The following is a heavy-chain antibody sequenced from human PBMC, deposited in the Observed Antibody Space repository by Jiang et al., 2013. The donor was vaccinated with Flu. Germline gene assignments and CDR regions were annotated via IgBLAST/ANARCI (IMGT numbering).Heavy chain of an antibody. J-gene: IGHJ6*02. CDR2: INPYSGGK. D-gene: IGHD4-17*01. CDR1: GYTFSDYY. CDR3: ARGYLAVTTLRPYHYDIDV. Sequence: GAEVKRPGASVKVSCKTSGYTFSDYYIHWVRQAPGQGLEWMGRINPYSGGKKYAQNFQGRVTMTRETSISTAFMELSGLRSDDTAVYYCARGYLAVTTLRPYHYDIDVWGRGTPVAV. V-gene: IGHV1-2*06.